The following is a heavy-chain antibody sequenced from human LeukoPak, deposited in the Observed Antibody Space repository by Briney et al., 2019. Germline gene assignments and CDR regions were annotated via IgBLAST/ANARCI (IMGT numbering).Heavy chain of an antibody. J-gene: IGHJ5*02. CDR1: GYTFTSYG. D-gene: IGHD5-18*01. V-gene: IGHV1-18*01. CDR3: ARDITYSYGRHNWFDP. CDR2: ISAYNGNT. Sequence: GASVKVSCKASGYTFTSYGISWVRQAPGQGLEWMGWISAYNGNTNYAQKLQGRVTMTTDTSTSTAYMELRSLRSDDTAVYYCARDITYSYGRHNWFDPWGQGTQVTVSS.